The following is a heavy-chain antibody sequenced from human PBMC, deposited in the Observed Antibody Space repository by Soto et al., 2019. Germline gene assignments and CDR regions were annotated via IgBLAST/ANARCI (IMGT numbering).Heavy chain of an antibody. CDR3: TRGAGAPWVRFDS. Sequence: LSLTCGVSGYSIMSGFYWGWVRQSPGKGLEWIGTISYSAKTFYNPSLASRFSMAVDSSKNQFSLRLTSVTAADTALYYCTRGAGAPWVRFDSWGRGILVTVSS. CDR2: ISYSAKT. D-gene: IGHD3-16*01. CDR1: GYSIMSGFY. J-gene: IGHJ4*02. V-gene: IGHV4-38-2*01.